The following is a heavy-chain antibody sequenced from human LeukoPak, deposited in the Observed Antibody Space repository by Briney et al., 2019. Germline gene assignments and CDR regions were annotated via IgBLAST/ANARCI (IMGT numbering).Heavy chain of an antibody. CDR3: AKEYAPPYSSGWYPFDY. Sequence: QPGRSLRLSCAASGLTFSSYGMHWVRQAPGKGLEWVAVISYDGSNKYYADSVKGRFTISRDNSKNTLYLQMNSLRAEDTAVYYCAKEYAPPYSSGWYPFDYWGQGTLVTVSS. CDR1: GLTFSSYG. D-gene: IGHD6-19*01. CDR2: ISYDGSNK. J-gene: IGHJ4*02. V-gene: IGHV3-30*18.